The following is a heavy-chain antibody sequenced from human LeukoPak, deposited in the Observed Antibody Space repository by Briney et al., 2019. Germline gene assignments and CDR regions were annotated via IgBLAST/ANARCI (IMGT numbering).Heavy chain of an antibody. CDR2: INWKTGAT. J-gene: IGHJ4*02. D-gene: IGHD3-9*01. CDR3: AKDVASGYYDILTLFDY. CDR1: GFSFDDYG. Sequence: PGGSLRLSCAASGFSFDDYGMSWVRQAPGKGLEWLSGINWKTGATGYSDSAKGRFTISRDNAKNSLYLQMNSLRAEDTALYYCAKDVASGYYDILTLFDYWGQGTLVTVSS. V-gene: IGHV3-20*04.